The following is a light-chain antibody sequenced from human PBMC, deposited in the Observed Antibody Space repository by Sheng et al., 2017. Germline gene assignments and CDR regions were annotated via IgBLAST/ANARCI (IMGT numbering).Light chain of an antibody. CDR3: CSYAGSGSRV. CDR1: SRDVGTYNL. Sequence: QPASVSGSPGQSITISCTGTSRDVGTYNLVSWYQQHPGKAPKFMIYEVDKRPSGVSNRFSGSKSGNTASLTISGLQADDEADYYCCSYAGSGSRVLGTGTKVTVL. CDR2: EVD. V-gene: IGLV2-23*02. J-gene: IGLJ1*01.